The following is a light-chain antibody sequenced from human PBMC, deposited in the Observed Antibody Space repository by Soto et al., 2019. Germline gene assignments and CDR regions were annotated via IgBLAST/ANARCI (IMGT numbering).Light chain of an antibody. CDR2: DDS. CDR1: NIGSKS. Sequence: SYELIQPPSVSVAPRQTARITYGGNNIGSKSVHWYQQKPGQAPVMVVYDDSDRPSGIPERFSGSNSGYTATLTISRVEAGDEADYYCQVWDSGSDHWVFGGGTQLTVL. CDR3: QVWDSGSDHWV. J-gene: IGLJ3*02. V-gene: IGLV3-21*02.